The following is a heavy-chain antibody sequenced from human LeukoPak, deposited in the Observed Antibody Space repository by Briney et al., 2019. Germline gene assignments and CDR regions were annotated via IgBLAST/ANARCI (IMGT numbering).Heavy chain of an antibody. CDR2: IRFDGTNK. Sequence: GGSLRLSCAASGFTFSTYGMHWVRQAPGRGLEWVAFIRFDGTNKYYADSVKGQFTISRDNSKNTLYLEMNSLRADDTAVYYCARERQNKDFWSGGDYWGQGTLVTVSS. V-gene: IGHV3-30*02. J-gene: IGHJ4*02. CDR1: GFTFSTYG. D-gene: IGHD3-3*01. CDR3: ARERQNKDFWSGGDY.